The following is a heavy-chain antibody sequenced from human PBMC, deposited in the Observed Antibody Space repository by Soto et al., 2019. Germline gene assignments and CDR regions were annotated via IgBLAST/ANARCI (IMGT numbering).Heavy chain of an antibody. Sequence: PGGSLRLSCAASGFTFSSYGMHWVRQAPGKGLEWVAVISYDGSNKYYADYVKGRFTISRDNSKNTLYLQMNSLRAEDTALYYCAKDYYDFWSGYSYKFDYWGQGTLVTVSS. CDR2: ISYDGSNK. CDR1: GFTFSSYG. D-gene: IGHD3-3*01. J-gene: IGHJ4*02. V-gene: IGHV3-30*18. CDR3: AKDYYDFWSGYSYKFDY.